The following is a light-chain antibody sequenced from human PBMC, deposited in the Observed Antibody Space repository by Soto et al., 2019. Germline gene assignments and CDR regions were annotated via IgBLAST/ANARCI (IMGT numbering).Light chain of an antibody. J-gene: IGLJ2*01. CDR1: KVGSES. CDR2: DGG. V-gene: IGLV3-21*02. Sequence: SYELTQPPSVSVTPGQTATVSCMGDKVGSESVHWYQQKPGQAPVLVVYDGGDRPSGIPERFSGSNSGNTATLTISGVGAGDEADYYCQVWDSTDNHVVFGGGTKVTVL. CDR3: QVWDSTDNHVV.